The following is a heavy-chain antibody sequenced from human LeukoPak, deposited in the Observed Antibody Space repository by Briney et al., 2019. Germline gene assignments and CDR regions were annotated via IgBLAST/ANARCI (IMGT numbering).Heavy chain of an antibody. Sequence: GSLSLSCAASGFAVSSNYMSWVRQAPGKGLEWVSVIYSGGSTYYADSVKGRFTISRDNSKNTLYLQMNSLRAEDTAVYYCAREGGGARPLDYWGQGTLVTVSS. CDR3: AREGGGARPLDY. J-gene: IGHJ4*02. CDR2: IYSGGST. V-gene: IGHV3-53*01. D-gene: IGHD1-26*01. CDR1: GFAVSSNY.